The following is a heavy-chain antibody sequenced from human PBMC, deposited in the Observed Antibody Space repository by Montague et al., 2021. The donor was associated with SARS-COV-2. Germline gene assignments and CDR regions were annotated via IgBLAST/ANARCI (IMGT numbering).Heavy chain of an antibody. D-gene: IGHD6-19*01. J-gene: IGHJ3*02. V-gene: IGHV4-59*01. CDR3: ARGSGWMGNAFDI. Sequence: SETLSLTCTVSGGSISSYYWSWIRQPPGKGLEWIGYIYYSGSNNXXPSLKSRVTISVDKPKNQFSLKLSSVTAADTAVYYCARGSGWMGNAFDIWGQGTMVTVSS. CDR2: IYYSGSN. CDR1: GGSISSYY.